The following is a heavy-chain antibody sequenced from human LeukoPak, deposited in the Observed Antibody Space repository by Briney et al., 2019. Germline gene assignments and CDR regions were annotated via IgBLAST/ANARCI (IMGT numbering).Heavy chain of an antibody. Sequence: GGSLRLSCAASGFTFSDFYMSWIRQAPGKGLEWLAYISSTSGNTRFYADSVKGRFTISRNNAKNSLYLQLNSLRAEDTAVYYCARGGGGASFVYWGQGTLVTVSS. V-gene: IGHV3-11*01. CDR3: ARGGGGASFVY. CDR1: GFTFSDFY. D-gene: IGHD2-2*01. J-gene: IGHJ4*02. CDR2: ISSTSGNTR.